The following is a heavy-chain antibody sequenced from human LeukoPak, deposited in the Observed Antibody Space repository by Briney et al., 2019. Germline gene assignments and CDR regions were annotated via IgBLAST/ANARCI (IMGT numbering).Heavy chain of an antibody. J-gene: IGHJ4*02. D-gene: IGHD3/OR15-3a*01. CDR3: ARGFWTGVEY. V-gene: IGHV3-74*01. CDR1: GFTFSTYW. Sequence: GGSLRLSCAASGFTFSTYWMHWVRQAPGGGVVWVSRINSDGSDTSYAASVKGRFTISGDNAKNTLYLQMNSLRAEHTAVYYCARGFWTGVEYWGQGALVTVSS. CDR2: INSDGSDT.